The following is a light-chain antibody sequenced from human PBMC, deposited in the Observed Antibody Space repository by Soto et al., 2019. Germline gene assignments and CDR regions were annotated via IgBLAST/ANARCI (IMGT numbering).Light chain of an antibody. J-gene: IGKJ2*01. CDR3: LQYGSSPYT. CDR2: GAS. V-gene: IGKV3-20*01. CDR1: QSVSSSY. Sequence: EIVLTQSPGTLSLSPGVRATLSCRASQSVSSSYLAWYQQKPGQAPRPLIYGASSRATGIPDRFSGSGSGTDFTLTICRLEPEDFAVYYCLQYGSSPYTFGQGTKLEIK.